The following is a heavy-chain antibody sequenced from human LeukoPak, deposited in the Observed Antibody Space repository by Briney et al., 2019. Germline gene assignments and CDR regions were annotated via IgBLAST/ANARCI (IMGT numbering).Heavy chain of an antibody. J-gene: IGHJ4*02. V-gene: IGHV3-9*01. CDR2: ISWSSGTI. CDR1: GFTFNDYA. D-gene: IGHD3-22*01. CDR3: AKAGYLDSSGYYRNFGF. Sequence: GGSLRLSCAASGFTFNDYAMHWVRLAPGKGLEWVSGISWSSGTINYADSVKGRFTISRDNANNSLYLQMNSLRSEDTALYYCAKAGYLDSSGYYRNFGFWGQGTLVTVSS.